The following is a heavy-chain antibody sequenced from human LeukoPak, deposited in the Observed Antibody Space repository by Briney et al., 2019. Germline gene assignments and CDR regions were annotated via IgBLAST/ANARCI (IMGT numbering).Heavy chain of an antibody. J-gene: IGHJ4*02. Sequence: SETLSLTCTVSGGSISSYYWSWIRQPPGKGLEWIGYIYTSGSTNYNPSLKSRVTISVDTSKNQFSLKLSSVTAADTAVYYCARDLATIDGIAWYYFENWGQGTLVTVS. D-gene: IGHD5-12*01. CDR3: ARDLATIDGIAWYYFEN. V-gene: IGHV4-4*09. CDR2: IYTSGST. CDR1: GGSISSYY.